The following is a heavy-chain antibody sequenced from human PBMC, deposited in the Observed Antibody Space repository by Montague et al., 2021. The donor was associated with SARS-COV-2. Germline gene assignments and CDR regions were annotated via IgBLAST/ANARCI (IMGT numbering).Heavy chain of an antibody. CDR1: GGSFSGYY. D-gene: IGHD3-16*02. CDR3: ARGYDYVWGSYRYLHWFDP. J-gene: IGHJ5*02. CDR2: INHSGST. Sequence: SKTLSLTCAVYGGSFSGYYWSWIRQPPGKGLEWIGEINHSGSTNYNPSLKSRVTISVDTSKNQFSLKLSSVTAAGTAVYYCARGYDYVWGSYRYLHWFDPWGQGTLVTVSS. V-gene: IGHV4-34*01.